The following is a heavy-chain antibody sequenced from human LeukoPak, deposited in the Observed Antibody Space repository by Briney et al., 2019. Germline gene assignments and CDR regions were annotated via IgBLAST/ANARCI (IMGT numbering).Heavy chain of an antibody. J-gene: IGHJ4*02. D-gene: IGHD3-22*01. CDR1: GFTVSSNY. V-gene: IGHV3-66*01. CDR2: IYSGGST. Sequence: GGTLRLSCAASGFTVSSNYMSWVRQAPGKGLEWVSVIYSGGSTYYADSVKGRFTISRDNSKNTLYLQMNSLRAEDTAVYYCAKDPHSSGYYYDNLDYWGQGTLVTVSS. CDR3: AKDPHSSGYYYDNLDY.